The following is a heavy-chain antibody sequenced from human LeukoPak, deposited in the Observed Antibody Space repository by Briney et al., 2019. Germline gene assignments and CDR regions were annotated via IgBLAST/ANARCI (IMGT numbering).Heavy chain of an antibody. CDR1: GGSISSSSYY. J-gene: IGHJ1*01. CDR2: IYYSGST. V-gene: IGHV4-39*01. CDR3: ARLGRYYDSSGYPAEYFQH. D-gene: IGHD3-22*01. Sequence: SETLSLTCTVSGGSISSSSYYWGWIRQPPGKGLEWIGSIYYSGSTYYNPSLKSRVTISVDTSKNQFSLKLSSVTAADTAVYYCARLGRYYDSSGYPAEYFQHWGQGTLVTVST.